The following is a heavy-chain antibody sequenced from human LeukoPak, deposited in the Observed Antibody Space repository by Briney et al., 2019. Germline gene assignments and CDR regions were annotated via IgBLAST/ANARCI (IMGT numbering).Heavy chain of an antibody. D-gene: IGHD3-22*01. CDR2: ISGSGGST. Sequence: GGSLRLSCAASGFTFSSYAMSWVRQAPGKGLEWVSAISGSGGSTYYADSVKGRFTISRDNSKNTLYLQMNSLRAEDTAVYYCAKSQHPYHDSSDAFDIWGQGTMVTVSS. CDR3: AKSQHPYHDSSDAFDI. J-gene: IGHJ3*02. V-gene: IGHV3-23*01. CDR1: GFTFSSYA.